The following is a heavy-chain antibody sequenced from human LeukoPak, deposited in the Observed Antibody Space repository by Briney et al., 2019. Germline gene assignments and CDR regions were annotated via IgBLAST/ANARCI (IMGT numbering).Heavy chain of an antibody. Sequence: SVKVSCKASGGTFSSYAISWVRQAPGQGLEWMGGIIPIFGTANYAQKFQGRVTITTDESTSTAYMELSSLRSEDTAVYYSARDRGFRKQLLPGPLDYWGQGTLVTVSS. CDR2: IIPIFGTA. J-gene: IGHJ4*02. CDR1: GGTFSSYA. D-gene: IGHD1-26*01. V-gene: IGHV1-69*05. CDR3: ARDRGFRKQLLPGPLDY.